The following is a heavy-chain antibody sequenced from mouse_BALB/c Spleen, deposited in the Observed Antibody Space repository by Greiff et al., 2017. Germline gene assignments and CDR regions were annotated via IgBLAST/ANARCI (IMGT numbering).Heavy chain of an antibody. V-gene: IGHV2-2*02. CDR2: IWSGGST. Sequence: VQLQESGPGLVKPSQSLSITCTVSGFSLTSYGVHWVRQSPGKGLEWLGVIWSGGSTDYTAAFISRLSISKDNSKSQVFFKMNSLQANDTAIYYCARSWRPDAMDYWGPGTSVTGSS. J-gene: IGHJ4*01. CDR3: ARSWRPDAMDY. CDR1: GFSLTSYG.